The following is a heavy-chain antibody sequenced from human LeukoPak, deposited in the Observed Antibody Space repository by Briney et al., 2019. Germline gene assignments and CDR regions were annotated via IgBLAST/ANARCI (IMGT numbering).Heavy chain of an antibody. CDR1: GGSFSGYY. J-gene: IGHJ4*02. V-gene: IGHV4-34*01. CDR2: INHSGST. Sequence: PSETLSLTCAVYGGSFSGYYWSWIRQPPGKGLEWIGEINHSGSTNYNPSLKSRVTISVDTSKNQFSLKLSSVTAADTAVYYCARTSITTSCMDYWGQGTLVTVSS. D-gene: IGHD2-2*01. CDR3: ARTSITTSCMDY.